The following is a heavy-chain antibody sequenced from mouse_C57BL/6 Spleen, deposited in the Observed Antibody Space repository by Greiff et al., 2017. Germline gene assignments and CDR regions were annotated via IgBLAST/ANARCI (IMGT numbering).Heavy chain of an antibody. CDR2: IYIGNGYT. J-gene: IGHJ3*01. CDR1: GYTFTSYG. Sequence: EVKLQESGAELVRPGSSVKMSCKTSGYTFTSYGINWVKQRPGQGLEWIGYIYIGNGYTEYNEKFKGKATLTSDTSSSTAYMQLSSLTSEDSAIYFCARDYYGSSYAWFAYWGQGTLVTVSA. V-gene: IGHV1-58*01. CDR3: ARDYYGSSYAWFAY. D-gene: IGHD1-1*01.